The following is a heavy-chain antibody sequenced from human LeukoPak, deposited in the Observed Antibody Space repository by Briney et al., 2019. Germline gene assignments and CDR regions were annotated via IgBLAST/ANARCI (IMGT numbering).Heavy chain of an antibody. V-gene: IGHV3-48*03. CDR2: ISSSGSTI. D-gene: IGHD3-10*01. CDR1: GFTFSSYE. CDR3: ARHSLDRSTTYCYGSGTGWFDP. J-gene: IGHJ5*02. Sequence: GGSLRLSCAASGFTFSSYEMNWVRQAPGKGLEWVSYISSSGSTIYYADSVKGRFTISRDNAKNSLYLQMNSLRAEDTAVYYCARHSLDRSTTYCYGSGTGWFDPWGQGTLVTVSS.